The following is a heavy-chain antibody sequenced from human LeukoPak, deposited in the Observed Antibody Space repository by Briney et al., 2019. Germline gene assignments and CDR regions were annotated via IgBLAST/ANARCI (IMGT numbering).Heavy chain of an antibody. Sequence: GASVQVSCKASGYTFTSYYMHWVRQAPGQGLEWMGIINRSGGTTSYAQKFQSRVTTTRDTSTSTVYMELSSLRSEDTAVYYCARDPSVSGYSFGYFDYWGQGTLVTVSA. D-gene: IGHD5-18*01. CDR1: GYTFTSYY. CDR2: INRSGGTT. CDR3: ARDPSVSGYSFGYFDY. J-gene: IGHJ4*02. V-gene: IGHV1-46*01.